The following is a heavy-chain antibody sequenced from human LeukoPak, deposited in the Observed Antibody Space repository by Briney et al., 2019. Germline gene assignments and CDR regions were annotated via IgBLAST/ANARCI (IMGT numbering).Heavy chain of an antibody. CDR3: ARVRVGAYDFEY. CDR2: ISGSGGST. D-gene: IGHD3-10*01. J-gene: IGHJ4*02. Sequence: GGSLRLSCAASGFTFSSYAMSWVRQAPGKGLEWVSAISGSGGSTYHADSVKGRFTISRDNSKNTLFLQMNSLRAEDTAVYYCARVRVGAYDFEYWDQGTLVTVSS. CDR1: GFTFSSYA. V-gene: IGHV3-23*01.